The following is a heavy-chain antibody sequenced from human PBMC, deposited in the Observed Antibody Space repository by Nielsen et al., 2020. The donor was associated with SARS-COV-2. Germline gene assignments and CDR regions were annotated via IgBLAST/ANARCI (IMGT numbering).Heavy chain of an antibody. CDR2: ISPPGGGT. CDR3: ARVPRIELVGARWADP. V-gene: IGHV1-2*06. J-gene: IGHJ5*02. D-gene: IGHD1-26*01. Sequence: GGSLRLSCAASGFTVSSNYIHWVRQAPGQGLEWMGRISPPGGGTNYAQKFQGRVTMTRDTSISTAYMELSRLTSDDTAVYFCARVPRIELVGARWADPWGQGTLVTVSS. CDR1: GFTVSSNY.